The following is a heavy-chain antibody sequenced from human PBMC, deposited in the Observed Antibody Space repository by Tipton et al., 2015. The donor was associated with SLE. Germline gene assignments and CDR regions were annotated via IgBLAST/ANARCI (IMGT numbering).Heavy chain of an antibody. V-gene: IGHV4-34*01. CDR1: GGSFSDYF. CDR3: ARCTIFGVVRRSFDS. D-gene: IGHD3-3*01. Sequence: TLSLTCAVYGGSFSDYFWTWIRQSPGKGLEWIGDVNHSGSTDYHPSLKSRVTMSVDTSKNQFSLKLTSVTAADTALYYCARCTIFGVVRRSFDSWGHGPLVTVS. J-gene: IGHJ5*01. CDR2: VNHSGST.